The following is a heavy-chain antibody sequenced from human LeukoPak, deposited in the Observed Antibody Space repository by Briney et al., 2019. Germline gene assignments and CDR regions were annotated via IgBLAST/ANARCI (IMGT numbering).Heavy chain of an antibody. D-gene: IGHD5-24*01. CDR3: ARIRDGYNSYFFYGMDV. CDR2: IIALFGTA. CDR1: GGTFSSYA. V-gene: IGHV1-69*13. Sequence: SVKVSCKASGGTFSSYAISWVRQAPGQGLEWMGGIIALFGTANYAQKFQGRLTITADESTSTAYMELSSLRSEDTAVYYCARIRDGYNSYFFYGMDVWGQGTTVTVSS. J-gene: IGHJ6*02.